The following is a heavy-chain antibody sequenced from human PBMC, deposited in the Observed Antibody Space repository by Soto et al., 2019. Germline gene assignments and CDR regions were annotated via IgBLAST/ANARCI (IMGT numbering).Heavy chain of an antibody. CDR2: INPNSGGT. V-gene: IGHV1-2*02. CDR1: GYTFTGYY. CDR3: ARAVDSSGYPAGYWFDP. D-gene: IGHD3-22*01. Sequence: ASVKVSCKASGYTFTGYYMHWVRQAPGQGLEWMGWINPNSGGTNYAQEFQGRVTMTRDTSISTAYMELSRLRSDDTAVYYCARAVDSSGYPAGYWFDPWGQGTLVTVSS. J-gene: IGHJ5*02.